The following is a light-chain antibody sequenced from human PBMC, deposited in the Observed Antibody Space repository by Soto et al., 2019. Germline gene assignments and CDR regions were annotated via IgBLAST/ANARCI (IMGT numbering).Light chain of an antibody. Sequence: EIVLTQSPVTLSVSPGERATLFCRASQSASTNLAWYQHKPGQAPRLLIYGASTRATAIRARFSGSGSGTEFTLHINSLESEEFAVSYCQHYNSWPRIAFGQGTRLEIQ. CDR1: QSASTN. CDR2: GAS. V-gene: IGKV3-15*01. J-gene: IGKJ5*01. CDR3: QHYNSWPRIA.